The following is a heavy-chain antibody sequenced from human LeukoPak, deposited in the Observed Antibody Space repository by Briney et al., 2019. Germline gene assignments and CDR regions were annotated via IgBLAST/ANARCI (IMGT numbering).Heavy chain of an antibody. CDR2: VSAGHHA. Sequence: GSLRLSCTASGLTLRGHDMHWVRQTTGDGLEWVAAVSAGHHAFYAGSVKGRFTVSREDAKNSLYLQMNSLRAGDTAVYYCVREARGYHYTYFDYWGQGSLVTVSS. D-gene: IGHD5-18*01. CDR3: VREARGYHYTYFDY. J-gene: IGHJ4*02. CDR1: GLTLRGHD. V-gene: IGHV3-13*01.